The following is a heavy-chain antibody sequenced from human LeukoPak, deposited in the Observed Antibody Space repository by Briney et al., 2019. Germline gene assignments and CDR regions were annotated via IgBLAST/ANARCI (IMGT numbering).Heavy chain of an antibody. Sequence: ASVKVSCKASGYTFTSYYMHWVRQVPGQGLEWMGIINPSGGSTSCAQKFQGRVTMTRDTSTSTVYMELSSLRSEDTAVYYCARSWGDIVVVPAAFDYWGQGTLVTVSS. CDR1: GYTFTSYY. J-gene: IGHJ4*02. D-gene: IGHD2-2*01. CDR3: ARSWGDIVVVPAAFDY. CDR2: INPSGGST. V-gene: IGHV1-46*01.